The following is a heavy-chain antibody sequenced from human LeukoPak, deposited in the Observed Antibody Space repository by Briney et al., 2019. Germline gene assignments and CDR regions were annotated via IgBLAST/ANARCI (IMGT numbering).Heavy chain of an antibody. D-gene: IGHD5-24*01. CDR1: EFTFSSYA. CDR2: ISGSGSST. J-gene: IGHJ4*02. V-gene: IGHV3-23*01. CDR3: AREGRWLQYFDY. Sequence: PGGSLRLSCAASEFTFSSYAMSWVRQAPGKGLEWVSGISGSGSSTYYADSVKGRFTISRDNSKNTLYLQMNSLRAEDTAVYYCAREGRWLQYFDYWGQGTLVTVSS.